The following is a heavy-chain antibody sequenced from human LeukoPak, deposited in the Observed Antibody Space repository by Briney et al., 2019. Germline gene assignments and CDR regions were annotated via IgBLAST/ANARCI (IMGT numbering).Heavy chain of an antibody. J-gene: IGHJ4*02. CDR1: GGSISSGDYY. V-gene: IGHV4-30-4*01. D-gene: IGHD1-26*01. Sequence: SETLSLTCTVSGGSISSGDYYWSWIRQPPGKGLEWIGYIYYSGSTYYNPSLKSRVTISVDTSKNQFSLKLSSVTAADTAVYYCARRVGGRDPLFDYWGQGTLVTVSS. CDR2: IYYSGST. CDR3: ARRVGGRDPLFDY.